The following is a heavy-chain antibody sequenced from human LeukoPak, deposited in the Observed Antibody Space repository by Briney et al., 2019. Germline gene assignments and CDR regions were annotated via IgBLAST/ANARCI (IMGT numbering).Heavy chain of an antibody. Sequence: GGSLRLSCAASGFTFSSYGMHWVRQAPGKGLEWVAVISYDGSNKYYADSVKGRFTISRDNSKNTLYLQMNSLRAEDTAVYYCAKGLYESLYYFDYWGQGTLVTVSS. CDR3: AKGLYESLYYFDY. V-gene: IGHV3-30*18. CDR2: ISYDGSNK. CDR1: GFTFSSYG. J-gene: IGHJ4*02. D-gene: IGHD3-22*01.